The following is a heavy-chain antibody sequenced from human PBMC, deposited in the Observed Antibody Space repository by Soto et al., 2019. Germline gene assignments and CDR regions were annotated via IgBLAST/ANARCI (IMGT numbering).Heavy chain of an antibody. CDR3: ARPGGRGSPDY. J-gene: IGHJ4*02. V-gene: IGHV4-39*01. D-gene: IGHD3-10*01. Sequence: QLQLQESGPGLVKPSETLSLTCTVSGGSISSMSYYWVWIRQPPGKGLEWIGSIYYSGSTFYNPSLKSRVTISVDTSKNQFSLKLTSVTAADTDFYYCARPGGRGSPDYCGQGTLVTVSS. CDR1: GGSISSMSYY. CDR2: IYYSGST.